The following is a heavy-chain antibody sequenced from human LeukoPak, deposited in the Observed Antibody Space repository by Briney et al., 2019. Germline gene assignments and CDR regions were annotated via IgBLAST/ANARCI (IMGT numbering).Heavy chain of an antibody. CDR3: ARGSEMATITESGSYLFDY. J-gene: IGHJ4*02. CDR2: INHSGST. V-gene: IGHV4-39*07. D-gene: IGHD5-24*01. Sequence: SETLSLTCTVSGGPISSGGYFWSWIRQPPGKGLEWIGEINHSGSTNYNPSLKSRVTISVDTSKNQFSLKLSSVTAADTAVYYCARGSEMATITESGSYLFDYWGQGTLVTVSS. CDR1: GGPISSGGYF.